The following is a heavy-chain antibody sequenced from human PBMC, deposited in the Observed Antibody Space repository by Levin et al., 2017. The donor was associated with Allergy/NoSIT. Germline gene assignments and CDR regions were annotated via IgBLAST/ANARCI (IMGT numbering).Heavy chain of an antibody. CDR1: GFTFSSYS. J-gene: IGHJ4*02. CDR3: ARDEGIAAAAY. CDR2: ISSSSSYI. D-gene: IGHD6-13*01. V-gene: IGHV3-21*01. Sequence: LSLTCAASGFTFSSYSMNWVRQAPGKGLEWVSSISSSSSYIYYADSVKGRFTISRDNAKNSLYLQMNSLRAEDTAVYYCARDEGIAAAAYWGQGTLVTVSS.